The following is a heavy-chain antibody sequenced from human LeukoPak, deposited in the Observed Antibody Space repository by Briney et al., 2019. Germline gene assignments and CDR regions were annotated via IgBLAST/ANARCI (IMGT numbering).Heavy chain of an antibody. V-gene: IGHV3-53*01. D-gene: IGHD1-1*01. CDR1: GFAVGTNY. Sequence: GGSLRLSCAASGFAVGTNYMSWVRQAPGKGLEWVSIIYSGGSTYYADSVKGRFTISRDNSKNTLYLQMSSLRAEDTAIYYCARDTKNWGQGTLVTVSS. CDR2: IYSGGST. J-gene: IGHJ4*02. CDR3: ARDTKN.